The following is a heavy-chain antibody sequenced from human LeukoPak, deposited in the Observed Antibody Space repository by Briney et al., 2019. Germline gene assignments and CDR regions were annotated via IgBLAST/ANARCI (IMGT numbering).Heavy chain of an antibody. V-gene: IGHV1-69*05. CDR2: IIPIFGTA. CDR3: ATRSYCSSTSCYGPMDY. J-gene: IGHJ4*02. Sequence: SAKVSCKASGYTFTSYGISWVRQAPGQGLEWMGGIIPIFGTANYAQKFQGRVTITTDESTSTAYMELSSLRSEDTAVYYCATRSYCSSTSCYGPMDYWGQGTLVTVSS. CDR1: GYTFTSYG. D-gene: IGHD2-2*01.